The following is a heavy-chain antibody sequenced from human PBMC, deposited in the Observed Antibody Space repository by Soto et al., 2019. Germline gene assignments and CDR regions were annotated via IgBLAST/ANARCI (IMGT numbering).Heavy chain of an antibody. CDR2: IYYSGST. J-gene: IGHJ6*03. CDR1: GGSISSSSYY. CDR3: ASYPSSSLYYYYMDV. Sequence: PSDTLSLTCTVSGGSISSSSYYWGWIRQPPGKGLEWIGSIYYSGSTYYNPSLKSRVTISVDTSKNQFSLKLSSVTAADTAVYYCASYPSSSLYYYYMDVWGKGTTVTVSS. D-gene: IGHD2-2*01. V-gene: IGHV4-39*01.